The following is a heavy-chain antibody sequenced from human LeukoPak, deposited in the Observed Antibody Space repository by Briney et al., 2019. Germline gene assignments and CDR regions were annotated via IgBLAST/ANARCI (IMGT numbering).Heavy chain of an antibody. V-gene: IGHV4-34*01. CDR3: ARRVWFGELSPFDY. D-gene: IGHD3-10*01. CDR1: GGSFSGYY. J-gene: IGHJ4*02. CDR2: INHSGST. Sequence: SETLSLTCAVYGGSFSGYYWSWIRQPPGKGLEWIGEINHSGSTNYNPSLKSRVTISVDTSKNQFSLKLSSVTAADTAVYYCARRVWFGELSPFDYWGQGTLVTVSS.